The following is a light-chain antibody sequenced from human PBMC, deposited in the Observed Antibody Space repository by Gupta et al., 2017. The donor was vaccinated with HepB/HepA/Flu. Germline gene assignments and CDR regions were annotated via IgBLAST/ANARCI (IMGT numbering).Light chain of an antibody. CDR3: QQGFNTLTWT. CDR2: AAS. V-gene: IGKV1-39*01. CDR1: QTIRSY. J-gene: IGKJ1*01. Sequence: DIQMTQSPSSLSASIGDRVTITCRASQTIRSYLNWYQQKPGKAPNLLIFAASSLQSGVPSRFSCSGSWTNFTLTINSLQPEDFATYYCQQGFNTLTWTFGQGTKVDMK.